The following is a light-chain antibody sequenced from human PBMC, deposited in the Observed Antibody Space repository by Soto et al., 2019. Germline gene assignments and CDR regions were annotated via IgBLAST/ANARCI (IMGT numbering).Light chain of an antibody. V-gene: IGKV3-20*01. CDR1: QSVSSSY. J-gene: IGKJ3*01. CDR2: GAS. Sequence: EIVLTQSPGTLSLSPGERATLSCRASQSVSSSYLAWYQQKPGQAPRLLIYGASSRATGIPDRFSVSGSGTDFTLTISRLEPEYFAVYYCQQYGSSPFTFGPGTKVDIK. CDR3: QQYGSSPFT.